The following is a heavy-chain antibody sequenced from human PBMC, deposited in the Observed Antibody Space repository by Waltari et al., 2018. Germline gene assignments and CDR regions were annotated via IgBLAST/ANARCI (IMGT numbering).Heavy chain of an antibody. CDR2: IYYSGST. CDR1: GGSIRSGDYY. Sequence: QVQLQESGPGLVKPSQTLSLTCTVSGGSIRSGDYYWRWIRQPPGQGMEWIGYIYYSGSTYYNPSLKSRVTISVDTSKNQFSLKLSSVTAADTAVYYCARELDYYGSGSYYYYWYFDLWGRGTLVTVSS. D-gene: IGHD3-10*01. J-gene: IGHJ2*01. CDR3: ARELDYYGSGSYYYYWYFDL. V-gene: IGHV4-30-4*08.